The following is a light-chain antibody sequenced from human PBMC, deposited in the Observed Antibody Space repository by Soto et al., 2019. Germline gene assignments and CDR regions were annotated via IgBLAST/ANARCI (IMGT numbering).Light chain of an antibody. CDR2: GAS. V-gene: IGKV3-15*01. Sequence: EIEMTQSPATLSVSPGERATLSCRASQSVNSNLAWYQQKPGEAPRLLIYGASTRATGIPARFSGSRSGTEFTLTISSLQYEDFVVYYCQQYNNRPLTFGGGTKVEIK. J-gene: IGKJ4*01. CDR3: QQYNNRPLT. CDR1: QSVNSN.